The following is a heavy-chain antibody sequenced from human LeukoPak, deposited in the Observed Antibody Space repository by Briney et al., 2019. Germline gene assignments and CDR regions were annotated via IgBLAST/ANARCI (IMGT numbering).Heavy chain of an antibody. CDR3: ASNVMGYQLLVFDY. Sequence: GGSLRLSCAASGFTFTSYWMSWVRQAPGKGLEWVATIKQEGSEKYYVDSVKGRFTISRDNAKNSLYLQMNSLRAEDMAVYYCASNVMGYQLLVFDYWGQGTLVTVSS. CDR1: GFTFTSYW. V-gene: IGHV3-7*03. J-gene: IGHJ4*02. D-gene: IGHD2-2*01. CDR2: IKQEGSEK.